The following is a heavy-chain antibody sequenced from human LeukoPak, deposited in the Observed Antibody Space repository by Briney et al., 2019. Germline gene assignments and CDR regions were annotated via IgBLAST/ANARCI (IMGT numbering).Heavy chain of an antibody. CDR3: ARAGGSTVSHSDY. CDR2: ISSSTSYI. D-gene: IGHD4-17*01. V-gene: IGHV3-21*01. J-gene: IGHJ4*02. Sequence: GGSLRLSCAASGITFRNYGMHWIRQAPGKGLEWVSSISSSTSYIYYADSVKGRFTISKDNAKNSLYLQMNSLRAEDTAVYYCARAGGSTVSHSDYWGQGTLVTVSS. CDR1: GITFRNYG.